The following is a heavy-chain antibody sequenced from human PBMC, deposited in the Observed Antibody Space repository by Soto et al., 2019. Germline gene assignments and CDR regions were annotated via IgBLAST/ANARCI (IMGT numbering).Heavy chain of an antibody. J-gene: IGHJ4*02. CDR3: ARGRWDLRFDY. V-gene: IGHV4-34*01. Sequence: QVQLQQWGAGLLKPSETLSLTCAVYGGSFSGYYWSWIRQPPGKGLEWIGEINHSGSTNYNPSLKSRVTISVDTSKNQFSLKLSSVTAGDTALYYCARGRWDLRFDYWGQGTLVTVSS. D-gene: IGHD1-26*01. CDR2: INHSGST. CDR1: GGSFSGYY.